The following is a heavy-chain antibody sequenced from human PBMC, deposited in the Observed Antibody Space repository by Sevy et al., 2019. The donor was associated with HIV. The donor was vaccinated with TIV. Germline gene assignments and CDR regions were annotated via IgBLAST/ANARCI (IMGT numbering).Heavy chain of an antibody. CDR2: IRSKANTYAT. Sequence: GGSLRLSCAASGFTFSTYNINWVRHAPGKGLEWVGRIRSKANTYATAYAASVKGRFTISRDDSKNTAYLQMNSLKTEDTAVYYCTSGHLRYYFDYWGQGTLVTVSS. J-gene: IGHJ4*02. CDR1: GFTFSTYN. CDR3: TSGHLRYYFDY. D-gene: IGHD4-17*01. V-gene: IGHV3-73*01.